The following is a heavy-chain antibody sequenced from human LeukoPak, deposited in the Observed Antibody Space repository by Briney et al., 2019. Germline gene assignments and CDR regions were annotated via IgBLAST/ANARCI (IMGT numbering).Heavy chain of an antibody. CDR3: ARYGSATIARFDY. J-gene: IGHJ4*02. CDR2: IYYSGST. CDR1: GGSISSYY. D-gene: IGHD5-24*01. Sequence: KPSETLSLTCTVSGGSISSYYWSWIRQSPGKGLEWIGYIYYSGSTIYNPSLKSRVTISVDTSQNQFSLNLTSVTAADTAVYYCARYGSATIARFDYWGQGTLVTVSS. V-gene: IGHV4-59*08.